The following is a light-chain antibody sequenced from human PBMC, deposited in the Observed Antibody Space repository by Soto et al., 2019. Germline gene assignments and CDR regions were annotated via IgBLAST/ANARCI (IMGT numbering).Light chain of an antibody. J-gene: IGKJ2*01. CDR1: QSVSSSY. CDR2: GAS. CDR3: QQYCSSPMYT. V-gene: IGKV3-20*01. Sequence: EIVLTQSPGTLSLSPGERATLSFRASQSVSSSYLAWYQQKPGQAPRLLISGASSRATGIPDRFSGSGSGTDLTLTISRLEPEDFAVYYCQQYCSSPMYTFGQGTKLEIK.